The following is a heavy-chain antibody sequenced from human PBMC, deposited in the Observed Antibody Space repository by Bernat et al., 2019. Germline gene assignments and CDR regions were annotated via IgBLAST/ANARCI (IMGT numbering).Heavy chain of an antibody. Sequence: QLQLQESGPGLVKPSETLSLTCTVSGGSISSSSYYWGWIRQPPGKGLEWIGSIYYSGSTYYNPSLKSRVTISVDTSKNQFSLKLSSVTAADTAVYYCARLDIVVVVAATGYFNWFDPWGQGTLVTVSS. V-gene: IGHV4-39*01. D-gene: IGHD2-15*01. J-gene: IGHJ5*02. CDR2: IYYSGST. CDR3: ARLDIVVVVAATGYFNWFDP. CDR1: GGSISSSSYY.